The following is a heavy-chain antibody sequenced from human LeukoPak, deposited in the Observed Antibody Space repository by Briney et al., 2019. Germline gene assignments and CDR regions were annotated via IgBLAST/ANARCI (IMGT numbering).Heavy chain of an antibody. Sequence: PGGSLRLSCAASGFTFSEYSMNWVRQAPGKGLEWVSFISTSSSHIYYADSVKGRFTIPRDNARNSVSLQMNSLRAEDTAVYYCARQVSGYGSGSFYFDYWGQGMLVTVSS. CDR3: ARQVSGYGSGSFYFDY. V-gene: IGHV3-21*01. CDR2: ISTSSSHI. CDR1: GFTFSEYS. J-gene: IGHJ4*02. D-gene: IGHD3-10*01.